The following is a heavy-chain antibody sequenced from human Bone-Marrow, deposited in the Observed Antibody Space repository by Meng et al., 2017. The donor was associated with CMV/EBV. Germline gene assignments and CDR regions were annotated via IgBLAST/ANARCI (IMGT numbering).Heavy chain of an antibody. CDR3: ARSGVAIPHIAARRRNGMDV. Sequence: SETLSLTCNVSGGSISSTSYYWGWIRQSPGKGLEWIGSIYSGGSAYYNPSLKSRVTISVDTSKNQFSLKLSSVTAADTAVYYCARSGVAIPHIAARRRNGMDVWGQGTTVTVSS. CDR2: IYSGGSA. CDR1: GGSISSTSYY. D-gene: IGHD6-6*01. J-gene: IGHJ6*02. V-gene: IGHV4-39*07.